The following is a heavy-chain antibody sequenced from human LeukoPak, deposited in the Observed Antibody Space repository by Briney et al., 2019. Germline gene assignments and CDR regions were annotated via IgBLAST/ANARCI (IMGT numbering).Heavy chain of an antibody. CDR3: ARDRYYDILTGYFGVDAFDS. D-gene: IGHD3-9*01. CDR1: GGSFSGYY. J-gene: IGHJ3*02. V-gene: IGHV4-34*01. CDR2: INHSGST. Sequence: SETRSLTCAVYGGSFSGYYWGWIRQPPGKGLEWIGSINHSGSTYYNPSLKSRVTISVDTSKNQFSLKLSSVTAADTAVYYCARDRYYDILTGYFGVDAFDSWGQGTMVTVSS.